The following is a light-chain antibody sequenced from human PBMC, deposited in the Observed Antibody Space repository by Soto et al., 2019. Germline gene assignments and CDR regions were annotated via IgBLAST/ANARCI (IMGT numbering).Light chain of an antibody. J-gene: IGLJ1*01. CDR3: TSYAHSSIYV. Sequence: QSVLTQPASVSGSPGQSITISCTGTSSDVGGYKYVSWYQHHPGKAPKLMIYEVSNRPSGVSNRFSGSKSGNTASLTISGLRAEDEADYYCTSYAHSSIYVFGTGTKVTVL. CDR2: EVS. V-gene: IGLV2-14*01. CDR1: SSDVGGYKY.